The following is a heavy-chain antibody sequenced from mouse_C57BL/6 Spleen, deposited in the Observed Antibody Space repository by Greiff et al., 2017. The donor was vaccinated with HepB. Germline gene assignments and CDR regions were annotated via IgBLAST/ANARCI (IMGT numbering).Heavy chain of an antibody. CDR2: IDPSDSYT. V-gene: IGHV1-59*01. CDR3: ARYYYGSGYFDY. D-gene: IGHD1-1*01. CDR1: GYTFTSYW. J-gene: IGHJ2*01. Sequence: QVQLQQPGAELVRPGPSVKLSCKASGYTFTSYWMHWVKQRPGQGLEWIGVIDPSDSYTNYNQKFKGKATLTVDTSSSTAYMQLSSLTSEDSAVYYCARYYYGSGYFDYWGQGTTLTVSS.